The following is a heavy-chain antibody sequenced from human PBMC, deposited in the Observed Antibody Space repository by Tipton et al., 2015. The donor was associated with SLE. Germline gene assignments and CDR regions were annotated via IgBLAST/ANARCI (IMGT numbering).Heavy chain of an antibody. CDR1: GYTFTNYG. J-gene: IGHJ4*02. CDR3: ASDPGRRVPEGIDY. V-gene: IGHV1-8*02. Sequence: QSGPEVKKPGASVKVSCKASGYTFTNYGISWVRQAPGQGLEWMGVINPSGGNTGYAQKFQGRVTMTSDSSISTTYMELSSLTSEDTAVYYCASDPGRRVPEGIDYWGQGTLVTVSS. CDR2: INPSGGNT.